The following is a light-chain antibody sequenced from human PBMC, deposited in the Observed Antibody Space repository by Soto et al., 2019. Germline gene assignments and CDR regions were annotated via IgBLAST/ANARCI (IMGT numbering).Light chain of an antibody. CDR2: DAS. CDR1: HSIGRH. V-gene: IGKV3-11*01. CDR3: QQRSSWPPV. Sequence: EIVLTQSPATLSLSPGERATLSCRASHSIGRHLAWHQQRPGQATRLLIYDASTRVTGTPARFSGSGSGTDFTLNIRTVEPYDFAVYYCQQRSSWPPVLGGGTKVEIK. J-gene: IGKJ4*02.